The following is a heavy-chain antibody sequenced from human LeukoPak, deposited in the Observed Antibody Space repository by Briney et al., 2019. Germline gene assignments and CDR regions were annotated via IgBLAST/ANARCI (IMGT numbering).Heavy chain of an antibody. CDR3: ARDRGSSSWYFDY. CDR1: GFPVSSNY. V-gene: IGHV3-53*01. CDR2: IYSGGST. Sequence: PGGSLRLSCAASGFPVSSNYMSWVRQAPGKGLEGVSVIYSGGSTYYADSVKGRFTISRDNSKNTLYLQMNSLRAEDTAVYYCARDRGSSSWYFDYWGRGTLVTVSS. J-gene: IGHJ4*02. D-gene: IGHD6-13*01.